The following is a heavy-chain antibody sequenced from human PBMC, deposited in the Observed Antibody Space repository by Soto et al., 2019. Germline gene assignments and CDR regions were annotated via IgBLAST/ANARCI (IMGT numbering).Heavy chain of an antibody. CDR1: GGSISSSSYY. CDR2: IYYSGST. V-gene: IGHV4-39*01. J-gene: IGHJ4*02. D-gene: IGHD3-22*01. CDR3: ARRGSYYDSSGYYYFDY. Sequence: PPETLSLTCTVSGGSISSSSYYWGWIRQPPGKGLEWIGSIYYSGSTYYNPSLKSRVTISVDTSKNQFSLKLSSVTAADTAVYYCARRGSYYDSSGYYYFDYWGQGTLVTSPQ.